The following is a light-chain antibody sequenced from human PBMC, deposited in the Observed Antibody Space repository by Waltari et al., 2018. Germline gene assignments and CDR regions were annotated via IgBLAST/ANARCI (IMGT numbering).Light chain of an antibody. V-gene: IGKV3-20*01. CDR3: HQYGSSRWT. CDR1: QSVSSSY. Sequence: EIVLTQSPGTLSLSPGERATLSCRASQSVSSSYLAWYRQKPGQAPRLLIYGVSNRATGIPDRLSGSGSGTDFTLTISRLEPEDFAVYYCHQYGSSRWTFGQGTKVEIK. CDR2: GVS. J-gene: IGKJ1*01.